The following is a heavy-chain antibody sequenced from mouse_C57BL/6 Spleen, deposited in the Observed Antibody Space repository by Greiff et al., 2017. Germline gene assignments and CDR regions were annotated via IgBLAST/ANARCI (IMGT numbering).Heavy chain of an antibody. J-gene: IGHJ3*01. Sequence: EVKLVESGGGLVKPGGSLKLSCAASGFTFSDYGMHWVRQAPEKGLEWVAYISSGSSTIYYADTVKGRFTISRDNAKNTLFLQMTSLRSEDTAMYYCADSSGYKAFAYWGQGTLVTVSA. V-gene: IGHV5-17*01. D-gene: IGHD3-2*02. CDR1: GFTFSDYG. CDR3: ADSSGYKAFAY. CDR2: ISSGSSTI.